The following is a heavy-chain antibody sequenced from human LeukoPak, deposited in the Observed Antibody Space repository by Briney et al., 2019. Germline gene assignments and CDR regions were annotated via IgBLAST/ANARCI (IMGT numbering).Heavy chain of an antibody. D-gene: IGHD2-15*01. CDR2: VSGSGGVT. V-gene: IGHV3-23*01. Sequence: GGSLLLSCAASGFTFSNYAVSWVRRAPGKGLEWVSAVSGSGGVTYYADSVKGRFTISRDNSKNTVYLQMNSLRAEDTAIYYCAKDLSRPDCSGGACYPFACWGQGTLAAVSS. J-gene: IGHJ4*02. CDR1: GFTFSNYA. CDR3: AKDLSRPDCSGGACYPFAC.